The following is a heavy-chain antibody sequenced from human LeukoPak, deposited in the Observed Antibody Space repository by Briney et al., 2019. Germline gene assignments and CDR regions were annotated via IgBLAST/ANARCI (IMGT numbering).Heavy chain of an antibody. J-gene: IGHJ3*02. Sequence: PSETLSLTCAVYGGSSSGYYWSWIRQPPGKGLEWIGEINHSGSTNYNPSLKSRVTISVDTSKNQFSLKLSSVTAADTAVYYCARGGNRFYGDYGFHAFDIWGQGTMVTVSS. CDR1: GGSSSGYY. D-gene: IGHD4-17*01. V-gene: IGHV4-34*01. CDR3: ARGGNRFYGDYGFHAFDI. CDR2: INHSGST.